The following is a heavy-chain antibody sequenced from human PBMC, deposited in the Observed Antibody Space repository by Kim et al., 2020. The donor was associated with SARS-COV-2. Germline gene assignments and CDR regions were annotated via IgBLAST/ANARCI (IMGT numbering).Heavy chain of an antibody. J-gene: IGHJ4*02. V-gene: IGHV7-4-1*02. D-gene: IGHD3-9*01. CDR2: INTNTGNP. Sequence: ASVKVSCKASGYTFTSYAMNWVRQAPGQGLEWMGWINTNTGNPTYAQGFTGRFVFSLDTSVSTAYLQISSLKAEDTAVYYCARDPYYDILTGYYTGVGYFDYWGQGTLVTVSS. CDR1: GYTFTSYA. CDR3: ARDPYYDILTGYYTGVGYFDY.